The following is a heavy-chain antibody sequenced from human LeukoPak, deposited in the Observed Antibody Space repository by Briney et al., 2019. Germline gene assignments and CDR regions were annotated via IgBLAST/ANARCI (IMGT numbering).Heavy chain of an antibody. D-gene: IGHD5-24*01. CDR3: AHRQMSTFDY. J-gene: IGHJ4*02. Sequence: SGPTLVNPTQTLTLTCTFSGFSLTTGGVAVAWIRQPPVKALEWLAVIYGNDDKRYSPSLMSRLSITKDTSKNQVALTMPNMDPADTATYFCAHRQMSTFDYWGQGTLVTVSS. CDR1: GFSLTTGGVA. CDR2: IYGNDDK. V-gene: IGHV2-5*01.